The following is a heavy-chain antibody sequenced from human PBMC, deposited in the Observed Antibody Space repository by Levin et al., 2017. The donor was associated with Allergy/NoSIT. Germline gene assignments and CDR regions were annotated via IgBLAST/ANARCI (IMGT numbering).Heavy chain of an antibody. CDR2: FSPGESHT. D-gene: IGHD2-15*01. J-gene: IGHJ3*01. Sequence: GESLKISCKTSGYIFDNYWIAWVRQMPGRGLEWIGIFSPGESHTRYSPSFQGQATISVDRSITTAYLQLSSLKASDTAMYYCAGSLLGWFSGGTCSGAFDFWGQGTLVTVSS. CDR1: GYIFDNYW. V-gene: IGHV5-51*01. CDR3: AGSLLGWFSGGTCSGAFDF.